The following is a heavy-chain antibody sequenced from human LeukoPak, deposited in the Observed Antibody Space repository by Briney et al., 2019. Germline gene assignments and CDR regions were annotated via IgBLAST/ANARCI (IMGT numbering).Heavy chain of an antibody. CDR3: ATEPFLGAYYFDS. Sequence: ASVKISCKASGFTSKEYYIHWVQQAPGRGLEWIGRIDPADGEVIYAEAFQGRLTMSADASIDTAYLDLSSLTYVDTAVYYCATEPFLGAYYFDSWGQGTLVTVSS. J-gene: IGHJ4*02. CDR2: IDPADGEV. CDR1: GFTSKEYY. D-gene: IGHD3-16*01. V-gene: IGHV1-69-2*01.